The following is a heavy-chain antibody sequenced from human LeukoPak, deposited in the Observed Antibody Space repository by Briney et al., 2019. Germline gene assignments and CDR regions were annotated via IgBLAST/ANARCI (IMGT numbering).Heavy chain of an antibody. J-gene: IGHJ3*02. Sequence: SETLSLTCTVSGASISTYYWSWIRQPPGKGLGWIGYVYYSGSTNSNPSLKSRVTISVDTSKNQFSLRLSSVTAADTAVYYCVKGAYGYDIWGQGTMVTVSS. CDR1: GASISTYY. CDR3: VKGAYGYDI. V-gene: IGHV4-59*01. CDR2: VYYSGST.